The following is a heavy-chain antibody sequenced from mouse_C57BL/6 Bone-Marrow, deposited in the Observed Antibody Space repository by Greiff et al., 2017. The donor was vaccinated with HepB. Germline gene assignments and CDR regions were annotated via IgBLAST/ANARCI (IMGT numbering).Heavy chain of an antibody. J-gene: IGHJ3*01. D-gene: IGHD2-4*01. Sequence: QVQLQQSGAELVRPGTSVKMSCKASGYTFTNYWIGWAKQRPGHGLEWIGDIYPGGGYTNYNEKFKGKATLTADKSSSTAYMQFSSLTSEDSAIYYCARGRGYDYDESLTGPFAYWGQGTLVTVSA. V-gene: IGHV1-63*01. CDR1: GYTFTNYW. CDR2: IYPGGGYT. CDR3: ARGRGYDYDESLTGPFAY.